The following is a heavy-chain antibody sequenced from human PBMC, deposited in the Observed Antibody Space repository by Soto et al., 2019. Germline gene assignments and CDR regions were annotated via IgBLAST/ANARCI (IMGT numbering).Heavy chain of an antibody. D-gene: IGHD2-15*01. CDR3: ARDEEHCSGGSCSSLLYGMDV. Sequence: QVQLVQSGAEVKKPGASVKVSCKTSGYTFTGYYMHWVRQAPGQGLEWMGWINPNSGGTNYAQKFQGWVTMTRDTSIRTAYMELSRLRSDDTAVYYCARDEEHCSGGSCSSLLYGMDVWGQGTTVTVSS. CDR1: GYTFTGYY. V-gene: IGHV1-2*04. J-gene: IGHJ6*02. CDR2: INPNSGGT.